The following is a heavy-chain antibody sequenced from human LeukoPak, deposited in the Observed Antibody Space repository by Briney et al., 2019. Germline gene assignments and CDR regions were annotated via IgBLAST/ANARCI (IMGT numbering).Heavy chain of an antibody. V-gene: IGHV3-23*01. J-gene: IGHJ4*02. D-gene: IGHD6-19*01. CDR1: GFTFSSYA. CDR3: AKGGTSSGWYEFDY. CDR2: ISGSGGST. Sequence: GASLRLSCAASGFTFSSYAMSWVRQAPGKGLEWVSAISGSGGSTYYADSVKGRFTISRDNSKNTLYLQMNSLRAEDTAVYYCAKGGTSSGWYEFDYWGQGTLVTVSS.